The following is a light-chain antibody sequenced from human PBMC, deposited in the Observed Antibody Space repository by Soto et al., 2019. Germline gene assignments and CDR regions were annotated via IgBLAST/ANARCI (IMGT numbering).Light chain of an antibody. CDR2: SNN. Sequence: QSVLTQPPSASGTPGQRVIISCSGSSSHIGSNTVNWYQQLPGTAPKLLIYSNNQRPSEVPDRFSGSKSGTSASLAISGLQSEDEADYYCAAWDDSLNGRYVFGTGTKVTVL. CDR3: AAWDDSLNGRYV. V-gene: IGLV1-44*01. J-gene: IGLJ1*01. CDR1: SSHIGSNT.